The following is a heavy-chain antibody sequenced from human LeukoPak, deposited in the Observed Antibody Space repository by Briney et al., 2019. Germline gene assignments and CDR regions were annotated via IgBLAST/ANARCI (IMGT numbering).Heavy chain of an antibody. Sequence: GESLKISCKVFGYSFITYWIGWMRQMPGKGLEWMGIIYPDDSDTRYSPSFQGQVTFSADKSITTSYLQWSSLKASDSAMYYCARSTSWGTFDIWGQGTMVTVSS. CDR2: IYPDDSDT. CDR1: GYSFITYW. J-gene: IGHJ3*02. CDR3: ARSTSWGTFDI. D-gene: IGHD7-27*01. V-gene: IGHV5-51*01.